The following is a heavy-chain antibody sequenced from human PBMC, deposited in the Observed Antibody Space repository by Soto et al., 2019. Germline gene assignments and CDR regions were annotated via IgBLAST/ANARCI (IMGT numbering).Heavy chain of an antibody. CDR1: GFTFSSYA. J-gene: IGHJ6*02. CDR2: ISGSGGST. CDR3: AKSWRRFLEWFYGMDV. V-gene: IGHV3-23*01. Sequence: VGSLRLSCAASGFTFSSYAMSRVRQARGKGLEWVSAISGSGGSTYYADSVKGRFTISRDNSKNTLYLQMNSLRAEDTAVYYCAKSWRRFLEWFYGMDVWGQGTTVTVSS. D-gene: IGHD3-3*01.